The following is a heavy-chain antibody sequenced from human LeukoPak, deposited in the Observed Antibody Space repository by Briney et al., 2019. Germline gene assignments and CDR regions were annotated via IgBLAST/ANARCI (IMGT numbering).Heavy chain of an antibody. D-gene: IGHD3-22*01. V-gene: IGHV1-18*04. CDR3: ARGRYYDSSGPDDY. J-gene: IGHJ4*02. CDR1: GYTFTGYY. Sequence: ASVKVSCKASGYTFTGYYMHWVRQAPGQGLEWMGWISAYNGNTNYAQKLQGRVTMTTDTSTSTAYMELRSLRSDDTAVYYCARGRYYDSSGPDDYWGQGTLVTVSP. CDR2: ISAYNGNT.